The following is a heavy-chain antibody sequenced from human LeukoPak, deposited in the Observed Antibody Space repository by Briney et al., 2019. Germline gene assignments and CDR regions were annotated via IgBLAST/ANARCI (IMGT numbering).Heavy chain of an antibody. J-gene: IGHJ3*02. D-gene: IGHD3-22*01. Sequence: PSETLSLTCTVSGGSISFYYWSWIRQPPGKGLEWIGYIYYSGSTNYNPSLKSRVTISVDTSKNQFSLKLSSVTAADTAVYYCARAPYYYDSSGYGAGAFDIWGQGTMVTVSS. V-gene: IGHV4-59*01. CDR2: IYYSGST. CDR3: ARAPYYYDSSGYGAGAFDI. CDR1: GGSISFYY.